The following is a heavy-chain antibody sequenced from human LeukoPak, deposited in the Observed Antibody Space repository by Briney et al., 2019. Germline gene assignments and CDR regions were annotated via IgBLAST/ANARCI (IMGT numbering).Heavy chain of an antibody. Sequence: KPSETLSLTCAVYGGSFSGYYWNRIRQPPGKGLEWIGEINHSGSTNYNPSLKSRVTISVDTSKNQFSLKLSSVTAADTAVYYCARGLGEVDYWGQGTLVTVSS. J-gene: IGHJ4*02. CDR3: ARGLGEVDY. CDR2: INHSGST. CDR1: GGSFSGYY. V-gene: IGHV4-34*01. D-gene: IGHD6-13*01.